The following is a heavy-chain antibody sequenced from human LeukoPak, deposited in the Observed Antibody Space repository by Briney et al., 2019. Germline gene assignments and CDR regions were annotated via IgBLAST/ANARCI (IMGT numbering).Heavy chain of an antibody. D-gene: IGHD3-22*01. CDR2: ISSSSSYI. Sequence: PGGSLRLSCAASGFTFSSYSMNWVRQAPGKGLEWVSSISSSSSYIYYADSVKGRFTISRDNAKNSLYLQMNSLRAEDTAVYHCAREAAWDYYDSSGYYEYFDYWGQGTLVTVSS. V-gene: IGHV3-21*01. CDR1: GFTFSSYS. J-gene: IGHJ4*02. CDR3: AREAAWDYYDSSGYYEYFDY.